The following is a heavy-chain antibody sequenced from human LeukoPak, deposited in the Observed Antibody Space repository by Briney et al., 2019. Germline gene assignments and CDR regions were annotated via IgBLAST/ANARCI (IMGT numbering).Heavy chain of an antibody. J-gene: IGHJ5*02. Sequence: GGSLRLSCAASGFPFSSYWMAWVRQAPGKGLEWVSAISGSGGSTYYADSVKGRFTISRDNSKNTLYLQMNSLRAEDTAVYYCAKDPYYDFWSGYYGAWFDPWGQGTLVTVSS. D-gene: IGHD3-3*01. CDR3: AKDPYYDFWSGYYGAWFDP. CDR2: ISGSGGST. CDR1: GFPFSSYW. V-gene: IGHV3-23*01.